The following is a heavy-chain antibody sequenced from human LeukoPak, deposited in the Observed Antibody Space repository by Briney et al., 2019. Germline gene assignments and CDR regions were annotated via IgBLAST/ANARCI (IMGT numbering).Heavy chain of an antibody. J-gene: IGHJ4*02. D-gene: IGHD1-20*01. V-gene: IGHV3-15*07. CDR3: STLTSRGLSDS. CDR1: GFTFTNAW. Sequence: GGSLRLSCAASGFTFTNAWMNWVRQAPGKGLEWVGRIKSKADGETIDYAAPVKGRFTFSRDDSKNILYLQMKSLKSEDTAVYYCSTLTSRGLSDSWGQGTLVTVSS. CDR2: IKSKADGETI.